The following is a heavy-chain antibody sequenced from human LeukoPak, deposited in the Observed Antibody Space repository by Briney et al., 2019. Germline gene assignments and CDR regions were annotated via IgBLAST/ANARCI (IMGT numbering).Heavy chain of an antibody. J-gene: IGHJ3*02. D-gene: IGHD3-22*01. CDR1: GFTFSNYW. CDR3: ASLGDSSGYYHDAFDI. Sequence: GGSLRLSCAASGFTFSNYWMHWVRQAPGKGLVWVSRINNDGINTSYADSVKGRFTISRDNAKNTLNLQMNSLRAVDTAVYYCASLGDSSGYYHDAFDIWGQGTMVTVSS. V-gene: IGHV3-74*01. CDR2: INNDGINT.